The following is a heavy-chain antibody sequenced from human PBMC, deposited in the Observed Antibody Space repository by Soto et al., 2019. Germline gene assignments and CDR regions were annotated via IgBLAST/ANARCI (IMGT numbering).Heavy chain of an antibody. Sequence: EVQLVESGGNLVQPGGSLRLSFAGSGFTFSDYYIDWVRQAPGKGLEWVGRSRDKGNSYSTDYGASVRGRFTVSRDGSKNSLYLQMNSLETGDTALYYCVRSLPGTTSFDYWGRGTLVTVSS. D-gene: IGHD1-7*01. CDR1: GFTFSDYY. CDR3: VRSLPGTTSFDY. J-gene: IGHJ4*02. CDR2: SRDKGNSYST. V-gene: IGHV3-72*01.